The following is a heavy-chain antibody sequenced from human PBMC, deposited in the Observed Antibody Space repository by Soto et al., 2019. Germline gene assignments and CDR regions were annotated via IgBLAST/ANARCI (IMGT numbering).Heavy chain of an antibody. Sequence: LRLSCAASGFTFSSYEMNWVRQAPGKGLEWVSYISSSGSTIYYADSVKGRFTISRDNAKNSLYLQMNSLRAEDTAVYYCARTLAGNDYWGQGTLVTVSS. J-gene: IGHJ4*02. CDR3: ARTLAGNDY. CDR2: ISSSGSTI. CDR1: GFTFSSYE. V-gene: IGHV3-48*03.